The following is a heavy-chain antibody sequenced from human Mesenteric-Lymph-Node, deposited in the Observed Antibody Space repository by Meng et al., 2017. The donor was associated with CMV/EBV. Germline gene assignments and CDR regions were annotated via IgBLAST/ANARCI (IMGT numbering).Heavy chain of an antibody. CDR1: GFSFSNYW. V-gene: IGHV5-51*01. Sequence: GESLKISCKGSGFSFSNYWIAWVRQTPGKGLEWMGVIYPDDSDTRYSPSFQGQVTISADKSISTAYLQWSSLKASDTAMYYCARQSDYGDYFRDYWGQGTLVTVSS. CDR3: ARQSDYGDYFRDY. CDR2: IYPDDSDT. D-gene: IGHD4-17*01. J-gene: IGHJ4*02.